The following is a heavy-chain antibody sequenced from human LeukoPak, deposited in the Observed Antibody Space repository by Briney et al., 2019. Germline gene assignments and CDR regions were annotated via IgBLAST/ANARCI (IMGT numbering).Heavy chain of an antibody. Sequence: GGSLRLSCAASGFTFSDHYMDWDRQAPWKELEWVGRIKNKANSYTTEYSASVKGRFTVSREDSKNALYLQMNGLKTEDTAVYYCTREGRYCSSTSCYVCLDFWGQGTLVTVSS. V-gene: IGHV3-72*01. CDR1: GFTFSDHY. CDR2: IKNKANSYTT. D-gene: IGHD2-2*01. CDR3: TREGRYCSSTSCYVCLDF. J-gene: IGHJ4*02.